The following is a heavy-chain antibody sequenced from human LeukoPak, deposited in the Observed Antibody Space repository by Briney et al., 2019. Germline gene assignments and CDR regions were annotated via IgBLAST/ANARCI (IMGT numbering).Heavy chain of an antibody. V-gene: IGHV3-23*01. Sequence: TGGSLRLSCAASGFTFSSYAMSWVRQAPGKGLEWVSAISGSGGSTYYADSVKGRFTISRDNSKKTLYLQMNSLKAQDTAVYYCAKDAGIVVVPAAYFDYWGQGTLVTVSS. CDR1: GFTFSSYA. D-gene: IGHD2-2*01. CDR2: ISGSGGST. CDR3: AKDAGIVVVPAAYFDY. J-gene: IGHJ4*02.